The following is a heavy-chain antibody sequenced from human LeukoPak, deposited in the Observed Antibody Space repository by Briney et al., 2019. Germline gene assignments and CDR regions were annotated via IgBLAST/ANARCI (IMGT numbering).Heavy chain of an antibody. CDR1: GGSISSYY. CDR3: ARQYYYDTTYGMDV. D-gene: IGHD3-22*01. J-gene: IGHJ6*02. V-gene: IGHV4-59*08. Sequence: SETLSLTCTVSGGSISSYYWSWIRQPPGKGLEWIGYIYYSGSTNYSPSLKSRVTISVDTSKNQFSLKLSSVTAADTAVYYCARQYYYDTTYGMDVWGQGTTVTVSS. CDR2: IYYSGST.